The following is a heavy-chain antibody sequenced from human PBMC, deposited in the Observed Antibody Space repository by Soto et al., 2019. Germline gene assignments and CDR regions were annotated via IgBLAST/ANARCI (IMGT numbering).Heavy chain of an antibody. J-gene: IGHJ4*02. CDR3: ARDTGGDY. CDR2: ISGSGGST. V-gene: IGHV3-23*01. Sequence: PGGSLRLSCAASGFAFSNYGMTWVRQAPGKGLEWVSAISGSGGSTYYTDSVKGRFTISRDNFKNTLYLQMNSLRAEDTAVYYCARDTGGDYWGQGTLVTVSS. CDR1: GFAFSNYG. D-gene: IGHD3-10*01.